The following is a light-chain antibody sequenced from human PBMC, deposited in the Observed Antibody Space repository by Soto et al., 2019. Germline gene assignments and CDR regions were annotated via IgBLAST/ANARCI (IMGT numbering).Light chain of an antibody. CDR1: QSVSSN. CDR3: QQYNNWPPLT. V-gene: IGKV3-15*01. Sequence: EIVMTQSPVTLSVPPGERATLSCRASQSVSSNLAWYQQKPGQAPRLLIHGASTRATGIPARFSGSGSGTEFTLTISSLQSEDFAVYYCQQYNNWPPLTIGGGTKVEIK. CDR2: GAS. J-gene: IGKJ4*01.